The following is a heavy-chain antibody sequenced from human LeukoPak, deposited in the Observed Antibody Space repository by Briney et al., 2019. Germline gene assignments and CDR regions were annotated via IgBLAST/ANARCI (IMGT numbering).Heavy chain of an antibody. J-gene: IGHJ5*02. Sequence: SVKVSCTASGGTFSSCTVSWVRQAPGQGLEWMGRIIPILGIANYAQKFQGRVTITADKSTSTAYMELSSLRSEDTAVYYCERDSPFMLQPNWCDPWGQGTLVTVSS. CDR2: IIPILGIA. CDR1: GGTFSSCT. D-gene: IGHD2-8*01. V-gene: IGHV1-69*04. CDR3: ERDSPFMLQPNWCDP.